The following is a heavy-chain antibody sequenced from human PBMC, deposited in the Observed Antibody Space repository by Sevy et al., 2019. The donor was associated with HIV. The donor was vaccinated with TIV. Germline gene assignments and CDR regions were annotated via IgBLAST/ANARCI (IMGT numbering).Heavy chain of an antibody. V-gene: IGHV4-31*03. CDR3: ASRGYSYDKEAAFDY. J-gene: IGHJ4*02. D-gene: IGHD5-18*01. Sequence: SETLSLTCTVSGGSISSGGYYWSWIRQHPGKGLEWIGYIYCSGSTYYNPSLKSRVTISVDTSKNQFSLKLSSVTAADTAVYYCASRGYSYDKEAAFDYWGQGTLVTVSS. CDR1: GGSISSGGYY. CDR2: IYCSGST.